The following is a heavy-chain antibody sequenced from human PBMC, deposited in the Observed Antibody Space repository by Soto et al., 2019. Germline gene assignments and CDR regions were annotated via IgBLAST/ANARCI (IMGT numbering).Heavy chain of an antibody. CDR3: MSPSGGGRTVDY. Sequence: EVQLVESGGGLVKPGGSLRLSCAASGFTFSDVWMTWVRQAPGKGLEWVGRVKSKTDGGTVDYAAPVKGRFIISRYDSRSTVSLQMDSLKIVDTAVYYCMSPSGGGRTVDYWGQGTLVTVSS. D-gene: IGHD3-16*01. V-gene: IGHV3-15*01. J-gene: IGHJ4*02. CDR2: VKSKTDGGTV. CDR1: GFTFSDVW.